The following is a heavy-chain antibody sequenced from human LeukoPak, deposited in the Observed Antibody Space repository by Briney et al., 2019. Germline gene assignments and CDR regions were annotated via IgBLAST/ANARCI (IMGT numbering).Heavy chain of an antibody. CDR1: GFTFSSHG. D-gene: IGHD6-13*01. CDR2: IWYDGSNK. CDR3: ARTDRAAAGTEYYYGMDV. V-gene: IGHV3-33*01. J-gene: IGHJ6*02. Sequence: GRSLRLSCAASGFTFSSHGMHWVRQAPGKGLEWVAVIWYDGSNKYYADSVKGRFTISRDNSKNTLYLQMNSLRAEDTAVYYCARTDRAAAGTEYYYGMDVWGQGTTVTVSS.